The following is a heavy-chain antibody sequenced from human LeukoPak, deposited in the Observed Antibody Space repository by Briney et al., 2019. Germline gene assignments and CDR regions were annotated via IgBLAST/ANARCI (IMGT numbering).Heavy chain of an antibody. Sequence: GGSLRLSCAASGFTFSSYGMHWVRQAPGKGLEWVAFIRYDGSNKYYAESVKGRFTISRDNSKNTLYLQMSSLRSADTAVYYCARDFQFYGSGSLAAFDIWGQGTMVTVSS. CDR1: GFTFSSYG. CDR2: IRYDGSNK. CDR3: ARDFQFYGSGSLAAFDI. V-gene: IGHV3-30*02. D-gene: IGHD3-10*01. J-gene: IGHJ3*02.